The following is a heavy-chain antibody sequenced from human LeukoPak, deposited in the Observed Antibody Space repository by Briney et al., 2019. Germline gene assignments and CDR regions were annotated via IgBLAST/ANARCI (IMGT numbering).Heavy chain of an antibody. D-gene: IGHD3-16*02. CDR1: GFTFSTYW. J-gene: IGHJ4*02. Sequence: SGGSLRLSCAASGFTFSTYWMTWVRQAPGKGLEWVAVIWYDGTKKYYADSVKGRLTISRDNSKNTLYLEMNSLRAEDTAVYYCARDRAVRYFDYWGQGTLVTVSS. CDR2: IWYDGTKK. CDR3: ARDRAVRYFDY. V-gene: IGHV3-33*08.